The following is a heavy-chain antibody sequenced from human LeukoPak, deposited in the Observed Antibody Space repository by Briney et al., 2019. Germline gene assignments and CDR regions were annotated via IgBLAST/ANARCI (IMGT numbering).Heavy chain of an antibody. J-gene: IGHJ6*02. CDR1: GGSFSGYY. CDR3: ARARFLEWLFQTKYYYYGMDV. D-gene: IGHD3-3*01. Sequence: SETLSLTCAVYGGSFSGYYWSWIRQPPGKGLEWIGEINHSGSTNYNPSLKSRVTISVDTSKNQFSLKLSSVTAADTAVYYCARARFLEWLFQTKYYYYGMDVWGQGTTVTVSS. V-gene: IGHV4-34*01. CDR2: INHSGST.